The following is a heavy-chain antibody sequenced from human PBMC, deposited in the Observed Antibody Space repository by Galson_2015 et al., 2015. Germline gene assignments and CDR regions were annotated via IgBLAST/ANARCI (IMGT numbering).Heavy chain of an antibody. V-gene: IGHV3-23*01. CDR2: ISAGGGRT. CDR1: GFTFSSYA. Sequence: SLRLSCAASGFTFSSYAMNWVRQTPGKGLDWVSAISAGGGRTYYADSVKGRFTTSRDNSKNTLFLQMNSLRGEETAVYYCAKAVSLWRSGSYGIDTWGQGPRCTCSS. J-gene: IGHJ5*02. CDR3: AKAVSLWRSGSYGIDT. D-gene: IGHD3-10*01.